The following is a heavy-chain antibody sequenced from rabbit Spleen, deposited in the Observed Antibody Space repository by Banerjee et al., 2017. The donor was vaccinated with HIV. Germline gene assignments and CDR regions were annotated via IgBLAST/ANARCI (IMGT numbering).Heavy chain of an antibody. Sequence: QLKETGGGLVQPGGSLKLSCQASGFDFSSYGVSWVRQAPGKGLEWIGYIDPIFHLSTYATWVNGRFTISRDNAQNTVDLQMNSLTAADTATYFCARYAGYYSLWGPGTLVTVS. V-gene: IGHV1S7*01. CDR1: GFDFSSYG. J-gene: IGHJ4*01. CDR3: ARYAGYYSL. D-gene: IGHD1-1*01. CDR2: IDPIFHLS.